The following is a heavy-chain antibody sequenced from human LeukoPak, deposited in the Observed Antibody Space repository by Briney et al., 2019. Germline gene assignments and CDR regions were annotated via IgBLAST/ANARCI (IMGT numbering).Heavy chain of an antibody. V-gene: IGHV4-59*01. J-gene: IGHJ4*02. CDR3: ATTETSSGWPFAY. CDR2: IYYSGRT. CDR1: GGSISSYY. D-gene: IGHD6-19*01. Sequence: SETLSLTCTVCGGSISSYYWSWIRQPPGKGREWIGYIYYSGRTNYNASLKSRGNIEVDTSKNHFSLKLSSVTAADTAVYYCATTETSSGWPFAYWGQGTLVTVSS.